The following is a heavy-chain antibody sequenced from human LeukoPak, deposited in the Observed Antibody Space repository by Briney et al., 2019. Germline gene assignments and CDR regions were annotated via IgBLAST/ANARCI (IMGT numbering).Heavy chain of an antibody. CDR3: ARDRHTSDYYYYYMDF. V-gene: IGHV4-59*01. CDR1: GGSISSYY. D-gene: IGHD6-6*01. J-gene: IGHJ6*03. Sequence: SETLSLTCTVSGGSISSYYWSWIRQPPGKGLEWIGYIYYSGSTNYNPSLKSRVTISVDTSKNQFSLKLSSVTAADTAVYYCARDRHTSDYYYYYMDFWGKGTTVTVSS. CDR2: IYYSGST.